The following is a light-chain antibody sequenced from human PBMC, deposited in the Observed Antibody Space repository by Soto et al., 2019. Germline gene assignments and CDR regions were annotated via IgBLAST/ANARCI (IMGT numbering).Light chain of an antibody. Sequence: EIVLTQSPATLCLSPGERATLSCRASQSVNSCLAWYQQKPGQAPRLLIYDASNRATDTPARFSGSGSETDFTLTISSLEPEDFAVYYCQQCSTEFTFGPGTKVDIK. CDR1: QSVNSC. J-gene: IGKJ3*01. V-gene: IGKV3-11*01. CDR2: DAS. CDR3: QQCSTEFT.